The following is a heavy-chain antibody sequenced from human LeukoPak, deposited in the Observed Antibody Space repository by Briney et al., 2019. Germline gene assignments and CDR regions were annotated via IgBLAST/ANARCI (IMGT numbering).Heavy chain of an antibody. Sequence: SETLSLTCTVSGGSLNRYYWTWIRQPPGKGLEWIGYMHYSGNTNYNTSLKNRVTISVDTSKSQFSLKLGAVTAADTAVYYCARVSSSSWFGPFDYWGQGTLATVSS. D-gene: IGHD6-13*01. J-gene: IGHJ4*02. CDR3: ARVSSSSWFGPFDY. CDR1: GGSLNRYY. V-gene: IGHV4-59*12. CDR2: MHYSGNT.